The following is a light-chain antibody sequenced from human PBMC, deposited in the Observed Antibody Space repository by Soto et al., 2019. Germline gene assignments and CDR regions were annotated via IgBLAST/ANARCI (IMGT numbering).Light chain of an antibody. CDR3: AAWDDSLNGHMV. V-gene: IGLV1-44*01. J-gene: IGLJ2*01. CDR2: SNN. Sequence: QSVLTQSPSVSGTPGQRVTISCSGSSSNIGSNTVNWYRQLPGTAPKLLICSNNRRPSGVPDRFSGSKSGTSASLAISGLQFDDEADYYCAAWDDSLNGHMVFGGGTKLTVL. CDR1: SSNIGSNT.